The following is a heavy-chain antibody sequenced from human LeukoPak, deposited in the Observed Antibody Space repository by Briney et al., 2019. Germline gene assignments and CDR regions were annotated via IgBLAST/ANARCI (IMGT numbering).Heavy chain of an antibody. J-gene: IGHJ4*02. CDR1: GFTFSNYA. CDR3: VKETPKDLEWLSSRTPFDY. CDR2: ISGSGGST. Sequence: PGGSLRLSCAASGFTFSNYAMSWVRQAPGKGLEWVSAISGSGGSTYYADSVRGRFSISRDNSKNTLYLQMNSLRTEDTAEYYCVKETPKDLEWLSSRTPFDYWGQGALVAVSS. D-gene: IGHD3-3*01. V-gene: IGHV3-23*01.